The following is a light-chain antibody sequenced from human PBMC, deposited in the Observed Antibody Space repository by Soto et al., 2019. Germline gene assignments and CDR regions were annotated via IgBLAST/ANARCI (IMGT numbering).Light chain of an antibody. CDR1: SSDVGGYNY. CDR3: TSYTSSSTYV. CDR2: EVS. V-gene: IGLV2-14*01. Sequence: QSVLTQPAFVSGSPGQSITISCTGTSSDVGGYNYVSWYQQHPGKAPKLMIYEVSNRPSGVSNRFSGSKSGNTASLPISGLQAEDEADYYCTSYTSSSTYVFGTGTKVTVL. J-gene: IGLJ1*01.